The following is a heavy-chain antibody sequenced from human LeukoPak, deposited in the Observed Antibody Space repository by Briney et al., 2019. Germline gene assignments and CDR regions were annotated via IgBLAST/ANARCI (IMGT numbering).Heavy chain of an antibody. CDR3: AREIAAGLIY. D-gene: IGHD2-21*01. CDR1: GFTFSSYW. Sequence: GGSLRLSCAAPGFTFSSYWMQCVRQAPGKGLVWVSRINSDGSSTSYADSVKGRFTISRDNAKNTLYLQMNSLRAEDTAVYYCAREIAAGLIYWGQGTLVTVSS. J-gene: IGHJ4*02. V-gene: IGHV3-74*01. CDR2: INSDGSST.